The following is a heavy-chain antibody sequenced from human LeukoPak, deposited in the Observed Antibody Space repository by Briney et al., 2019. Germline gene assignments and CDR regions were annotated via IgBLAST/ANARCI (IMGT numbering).Heavy chain of an antibody. CDR2: ISGSGGST. V-gene: IGHV3-23*01. CDR3: AKVMAYCGGECYSSLDY. D-gene: IGHD2-21*01. Sequence: PGGSLRLSCAASGFTFSSYAMSWVRQAPGKGLEWVSAISGSGGSTYYADSADSVKGRFTISRDNSKNTLYLQMNSLRAEDTALYYCAKVMAYCGGECYSSLDYWAREPLSPSPQ. CDR1: GFTFSSYA. J-gene: IGHJ4*02.